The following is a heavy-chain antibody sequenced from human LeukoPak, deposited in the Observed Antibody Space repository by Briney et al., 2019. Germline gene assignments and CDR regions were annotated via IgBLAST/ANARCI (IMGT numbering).Heavy chain of an antibody. CDR1: GFTFSSYN. D-gene: IGHD1-26*01. J-gene: IGHJ6*04. CDR3: ARDSGTYGYYMDV. V-gene: IGHV3-21*01. Sequence: QTGGSLRLSCAASGFTFSSYNMNWVRQAPGKGLEWVSSISSSSSYIYYADSVKGRFTISRDNAKKSLYLQMNSLRVEDTAVYYCARDSGTYGYYMDVWGKGTTVTVSS. CDR2: ISSSSSYI.